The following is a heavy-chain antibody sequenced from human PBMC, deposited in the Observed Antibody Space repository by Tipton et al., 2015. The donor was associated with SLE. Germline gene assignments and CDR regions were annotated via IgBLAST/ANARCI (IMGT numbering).Heavy chain of an antibody. CDR3: ARQGVDSGRYDDY. CDR2: INHSGST. Sequence: TLSLTCAVYGGSFSGYYWSWIRQPPGKGLEWSGEINHSGSTNYNPSLKSRVTISVDTSKNQFSLKLRSVTAADTAVYYCARQGVDSGRYDDYWGQGTLVTVSS. CDR1: GGSFSGYY. J-gene: IGHJ4*02. D-gene: IGHD1-26*01. V-gene: IGHV4-34*01.